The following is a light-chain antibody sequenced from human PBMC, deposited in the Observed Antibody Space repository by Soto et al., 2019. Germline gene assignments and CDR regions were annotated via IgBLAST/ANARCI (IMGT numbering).Light chain of an antibody. CDR1: SSDVGYYNL. Sequence: QSVLTQPASVSGSPGQSITISCTGTSSDVGYYNLVSWYQQHPGKAPKLMIYEVSKRPSGFSNRFSGSKSGNMASLTISGLQAEDEADYYCCSYAGSSTHYVFGTGTKVTVL. V-gene: IGLV2-23*02. J-gene: IGLJ1*01. CDR2: EVS. CDR3: CSYAGSSTHYV.